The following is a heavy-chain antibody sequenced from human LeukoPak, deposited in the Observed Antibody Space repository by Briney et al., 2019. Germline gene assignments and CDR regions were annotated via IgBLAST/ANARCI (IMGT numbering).Heavy chain of an antibody. CDR1: GGSISSYY. V-gene: IGHV4-59*01. CDR2: IYYSGTT. Sequence: SETLSLTCTVSGGSISSYYWSWIRQPPEKGLEWIGYIYYSGTTNYNPALKSRVTISVDTSKNQFSLKLSSVTAADTAVYYCARGVYIAAAQYGYWGQGTLVTVSS. D-gene: IGHD6-13*01. J-gene: IGHJ4*02. CDR3: ARGVYIAAAQYGY.